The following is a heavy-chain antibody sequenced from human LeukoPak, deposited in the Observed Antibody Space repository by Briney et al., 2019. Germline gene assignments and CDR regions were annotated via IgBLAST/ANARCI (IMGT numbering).Heavy chain of an antibody. CDR1: GFTFSSYA. V-gene: IGHV3-23*01. J-gene: IGHJ4*02. D-gene: IGHD3-16*01. CDR3: AKDLGGQYGLDYFDY. Sequence: GGSLRLSCAASGFTFSSYAMSWVRQAPGKGLEWVSGISGSGGSTYYADSVKGRFTISRDNSKNTLYLQTNSLRAEDTAVYYCAKDLGGQYGLDYFDYWGQGTLVTVSS. CDR2: ISGSGGST.